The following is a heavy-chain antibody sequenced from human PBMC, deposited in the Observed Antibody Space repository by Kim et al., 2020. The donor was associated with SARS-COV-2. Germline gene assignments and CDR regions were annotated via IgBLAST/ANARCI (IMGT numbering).Heavy chain of an antibody. CDR3: IRQIDY. CDR2: IHYSGST. J-gene: IGHJ4*02. CDR1: GGSISSSSYY. Sequence: SETLSLTCTVSGGSISSSSYYWGWIRQPPGKGLECIGNIHYSGSTHYNPSLKSRVTISVDTSKNQFSLKLSSVTAADTAVYYCIRQIDYWGQGTLVTVSS. V-gene: IGHV4-39*01.